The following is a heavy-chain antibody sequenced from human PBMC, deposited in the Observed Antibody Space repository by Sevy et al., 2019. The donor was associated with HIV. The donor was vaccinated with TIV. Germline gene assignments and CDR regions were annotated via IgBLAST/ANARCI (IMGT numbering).Heavy chain of an antibody. Sequence: GGSLRLSCAASSGFTFSSYWMSWVRQAPGKGLEWVANIKQDGSVKHNVDPVRGRFTISRDNAKNSLYLQMNRLRVEDTAVYYCARGTYYYDSSGYYHDVFDVWGQGTMVTVSS. CDR1: SGFTFSSYW. CDR2: IKQDGSVK. J-gene: IGHJ3*01. V-gene: IGHV3-7*03. CDR3: ARGTYYYDSSGYYHDVFDV. D-gene: IGHD3-22*01.